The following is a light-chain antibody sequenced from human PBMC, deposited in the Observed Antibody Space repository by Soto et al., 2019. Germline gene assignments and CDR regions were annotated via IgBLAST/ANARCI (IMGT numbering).Light chain of an antibody. CDR1: SSDVGGYNY. CDR3: SSYAGSSNV. Sequence: QSALTQPPSASGSPGQSVAISCTGTSSDVGGYNYVSWYQQHPGKAPKLMIYEVNKRPSGVPDRFSGSKSGNTASLPVSGLQAEDEADYYCSSYAGSSNVFGTGTKVTAL. CDR2: EVN. V-gene: IGLV2-8*01. J-gene: IGLJ1*01.